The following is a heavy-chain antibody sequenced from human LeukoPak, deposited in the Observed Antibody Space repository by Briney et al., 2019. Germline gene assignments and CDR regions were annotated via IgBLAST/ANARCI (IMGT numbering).Heavy chain of an antibody. CDR3: AKGWSSGWPYYYYYYGMDV. Sequence: PGGSLRLSCAASGFTFSSYAMHWVRQAPGKGLEWVAVISYDGSNKYYADSVKGRFTISRDNSKNTLYLQMNSLRAEDTAVYYCAKGWSSGWPYYYYYYGMDVWGQGTTVTVSS. V-gene: IGHV3-30-3*01. J-gene: IGHJ6*02. CDR1: GFTFSSYA. CDR2: ISYDGSNK. D-gene: IGHD6-19*01.